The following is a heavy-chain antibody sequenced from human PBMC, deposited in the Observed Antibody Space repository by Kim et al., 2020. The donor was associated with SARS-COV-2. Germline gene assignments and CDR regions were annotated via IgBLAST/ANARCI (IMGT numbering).Heavy chain of an antibody. J-gene: IGHJ4*02. Sequence: STSYAQTFQGRVTMTRDTSTSTVYMELSSLRSEDTAVYYCARAAEQQLDYWGQGTLVTVSS. V-gene: IGHV1-46*01. CDR2: ST. CDR3: ARAAEQQLDY. D-gene: IGHD6-13*01.